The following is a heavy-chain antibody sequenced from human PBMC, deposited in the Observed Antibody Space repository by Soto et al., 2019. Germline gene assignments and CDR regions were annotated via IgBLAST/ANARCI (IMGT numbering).Heavy chain of an antibody. D-gene: IGHD5-12*01. CDR1: GYSISSGYY. CDR3: ARGKGEMATITQYYFDY. J-gene: IGHJ4*02. V-gene: IGHV4-38-2*01. CDR2: IYHGGST. Sequence: SETLSLTCAVSGYSISSGYYCGCLRQPPGKGLEWIGSIYHGGSTYYNPSLNSRVTLSIDMTNNHVSLILNSVTAAATAVYYCARGKGEMATITQYYFDYWGQGTLVTVSS.